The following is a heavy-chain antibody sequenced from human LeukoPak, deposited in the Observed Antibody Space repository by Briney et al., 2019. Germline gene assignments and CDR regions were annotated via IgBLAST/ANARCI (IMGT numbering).Heavy chain of an antibody. D-gene: IGHD4-17*01. CDR1: GFTFSSYA. V-gene: IGHV3-23*01. Sequence: PGGSLRLSCAASGFTFSSYAMSWVRQAPGKGLEWVSAISGSGGDTYYADSVKGRFTISGDNSKNTVYLQMNSLRAEDTALYYCAKGGVYGDYYFDYWGQGTLVTVSS. CDR3: AKGGVYGDYYFDY. CDR2: ISGSGGDT. J-gene: IGHJ4*02.